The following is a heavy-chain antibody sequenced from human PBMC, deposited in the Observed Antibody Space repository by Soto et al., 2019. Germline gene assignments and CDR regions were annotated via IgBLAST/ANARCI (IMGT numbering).Heavy chain of an antibody. CDR3: ARDSIVLMVYAPYYYYGMDV. Sequence: ASVKVSCKASGYTFTSYGISWVRQAPGQGLEWMGWISAYNGNTNYAQKLQGRVTMTTDTSTSTAYMELRSLRSDDTAVYYCARDSIVLMVYAPYYYYGMDVWGQGTTVTVS. CDR1: GYTFTSYG. V-gene: IGHV1-18*04. D-gene: IGHD2-8*01. J-gene: IGHJ6*02. CDR2: ISAYNGNT.